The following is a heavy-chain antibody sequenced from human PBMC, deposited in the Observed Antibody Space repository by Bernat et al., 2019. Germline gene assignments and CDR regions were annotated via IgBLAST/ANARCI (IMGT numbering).Heavy chain of an antibody. V-gene: IGHV3-30*01. CDR1: GFTFSSYA. CDR2: ISYDGSNK. Sequence: QVQLVESGGGVVQPGRSLRLSCAASGFTFSSYAMHWVRQAPGKGLEWVAVISYDGSNKYYADSVKGRFTISRDNSKNTLYLQMNSLRAEDTAVYYWARGGSSSWYFDYWGQGTLVTVSS. D-gene: IGHD6-13*01. CDR3: ARGGSSSWYFDY. J-gene: IGHJ4*02.